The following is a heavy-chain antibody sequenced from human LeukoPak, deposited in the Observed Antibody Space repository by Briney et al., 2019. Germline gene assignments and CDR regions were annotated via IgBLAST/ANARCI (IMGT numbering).Heavy chain of an antibody. CDR1: GYTFTSYY. Sequence: GASVKASCKASGYTFTSYYMHWVRQAPGQGLEWMGIINPSGGSTSYAQKFQGRVTMTRDTSTSTVYMELSSLRSEDTAVYYCASSSCGGDCYSNYWGQGTLVTVSS. CDR2: INPSGGST. CDR3: ASSSCGGDCYSNY. J-gene: IGHJ4*02. V-gene: IGHV1-46*01. D-gene: IGHD2-21*02.